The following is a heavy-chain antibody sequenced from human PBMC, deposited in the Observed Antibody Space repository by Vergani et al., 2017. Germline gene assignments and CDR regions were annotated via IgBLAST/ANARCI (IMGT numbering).Heavy chain of an antibody. CDR3: ARDSITILGVAYYGMDV. CDR2: IWYDGSNK. D-gene: IGHD3-3*01. CDR1: GFTFSSYG. J-gene: IGHJ6*02. V-gene: IGHV3-33*01. Sequence: QVQLVESGGGVVQPGRSLRLSCAASGFTFSSYGMHWVRQAPGKGLEWVAVIWYDGSNKYYADSVKGRFTISRDNSKNTLYLQMNSQRAEDTAVYYCARDSITILGVAYYGMDVWGQGTTVSVSS.